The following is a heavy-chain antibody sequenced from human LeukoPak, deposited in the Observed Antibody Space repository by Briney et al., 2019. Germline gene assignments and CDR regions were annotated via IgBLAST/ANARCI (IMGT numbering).Heavy chain of an antibody. CDR1: GYTFTSYY. D-gene: IGHD2-2*02. J-gene: IGHJ6*03. CDR3: AIQELLGAKNPDRRYCSSTSCYRGPYYYYYYMDV. V-gene: IGHV1-46*03. CDR2: INPSGGST. Sequence: ASVKVSCKASGYTFTSYYMHWVRQAPGQGLEWMGIINPSGGSTSYAQKFQGRVTMTRDTSTSTVYMELSSLRSEDTAVYYCAIQELLGAKNPDRRYCSSTSCYRGPYYYYYYMDVWGKGTTVTVSS.